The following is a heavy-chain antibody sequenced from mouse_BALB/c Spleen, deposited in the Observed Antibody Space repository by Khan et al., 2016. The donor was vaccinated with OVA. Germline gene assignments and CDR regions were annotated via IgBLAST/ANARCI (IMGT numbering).Heavy chain of an antibody. CDR1: GFTFTSYW. CDR3: TRGGYGSLAY. V-gene: IGHV1S81*02. D-gene: IGHD2-10*02. Sequence: QVQLQQSGAELVKPGASVKLSCKASGFTFTSYWMHWVKHSPGQGLEWIGYINPSDGPTHSNEKFMSKATLTVDKSSRTAYMQLSSLTSEDSAVYYCTRGGYGSLAYWGQGTLVTVSA. CDR2: INPSDGPT. J-gene: IGHJ3*01.